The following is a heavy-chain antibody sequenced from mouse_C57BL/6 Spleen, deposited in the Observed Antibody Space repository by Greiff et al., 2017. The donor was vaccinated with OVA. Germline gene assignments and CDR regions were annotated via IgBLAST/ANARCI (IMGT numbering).Heavy chain of an antibody. D-gene: IGHD3-2*02. CDR3: VGRLDSSGYYYAMDY. CDR2: IRSKSNNYAT. J-gene: IGHJ4*01. Sequence: EVKVVESGGGLVQPKGSLKLSCAASGFSFNTYAMNWVRQAPGKGLEWVARIRSKSNNYATYYADSVKDRFTISRDDSESMLYLQMNNLKTEDTAMYYCVGRLDSSGYYYAMDYWGQGTSVTVSS. CDR1: GFSFNTYA. V-gene: IGHV10-1*01.